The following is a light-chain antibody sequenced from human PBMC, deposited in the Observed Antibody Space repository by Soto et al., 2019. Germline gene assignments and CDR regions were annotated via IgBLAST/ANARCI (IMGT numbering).Light chain of an antibody. J-gene: IGLJ2*01. CDR2: GNN. V-gene: IGLV1-40*01. CDR3: QSYGSTLSGVV. CDR1: SSNIGAGYD. Sequence: QSVLTQPPSVSGAPGQRVTISCTGSSSNIGAGYDVHWYQQLPGTAPRLLIYGNNNRPSGVPDRFSGSKSGASVSLAITSLQAEDEADHDCQSYGSTLSGVVFGGGTKLTVL.